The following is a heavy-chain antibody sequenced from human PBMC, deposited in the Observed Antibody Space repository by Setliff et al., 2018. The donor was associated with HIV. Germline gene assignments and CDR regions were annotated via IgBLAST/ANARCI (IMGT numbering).Heavy chain of an antibody. V-gene: IGHV4-34*01. CDR1: GDSISNPNYY. D-gene: IGHD2-15*01. CDR3: ARGPIRYSSGVRWFLGVESWYSGIGY. Sequence: SETLSLTCSVSGDSISNPNYYWSWIRQSTGKGLEWIGEINDSGTTNYNPSLEGRVTMLIDMSKNQLSLKLSSVTAADTAVYFCARGPIRYSSGVRWFLGVESWYSGIGYWGQGTRVTVSS. J-gene: IGHJ4*02. CDR2: INDSGTT.